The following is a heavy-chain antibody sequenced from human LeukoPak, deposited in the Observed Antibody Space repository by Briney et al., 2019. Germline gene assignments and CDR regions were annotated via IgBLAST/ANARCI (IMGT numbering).Heavy chain of an antibody. D-gene: IGHD6-19*01. J-gene: IGHJ4*02. CDR2: IWYDGSNK. V-gene: IGHV3-30*02. CDR1: GFTFSSYG. CDR3: AKDRDSSGWPHFDY. Sequence: GGSLRLSCAASGFTFSSYGMHWVRQAPGKGLEWVAVIWYDGSNKYYADSVKGRFTISRDNSKNTLYLQMNSLRAEDTAVYYCAKDRDSSGWPHFDYWGQGTLVTVSS.